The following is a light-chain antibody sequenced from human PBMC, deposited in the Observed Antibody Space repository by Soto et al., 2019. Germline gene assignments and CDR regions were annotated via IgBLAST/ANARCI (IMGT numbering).Light chain of an antibody. CDR1: SSDVGNYDY. CDR3: TSYTPSSTYV. V-gene: IGLV2-14*03. CDR2: AVS. J-gene: IGLJ1*01. Sequence: QSVLTQPASVSGSPGQSITISCTGTSSDVGNYDYVSWYQQYPGKAPKLMIYAVSRRPSGVSNRFSGSKSGNTASLTISGVQAEDEADYYCTSYTPSSTYVFGTGTKLTVL.